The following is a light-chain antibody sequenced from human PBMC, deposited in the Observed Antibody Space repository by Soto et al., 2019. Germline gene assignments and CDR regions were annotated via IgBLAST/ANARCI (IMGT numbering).Light chain of an antibody. Sequence: DIQMTQSPSTLSGSVGDRVTITCRAGQSISSWLAWYQQKPGEAPKLLIYDASTLESGVPSRFSGGGSETQFTLTISSLQPEDFATYYCQQHYTYTWTFGQGTKVDNK. CDR2: DAS. CDR1: QSISSW. V-gene: IGKV1-5*01. J-gene: IGKJ1*01. CDR3: QQHYTYTWT.